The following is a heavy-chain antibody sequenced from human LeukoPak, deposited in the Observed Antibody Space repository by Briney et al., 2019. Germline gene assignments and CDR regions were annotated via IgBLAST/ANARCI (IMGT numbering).Heavy chain of an antibody. D-gene: IGHD1-26*01. CDR3: ARQDGTFDY. V-gene: IGHV5-51*01. Sequence: GESLKISCKGSGYRFVNYWIGWVPQIPGKGLEWMGIIYPRDSDTRYSPSFQGQVTISVDKSIRTAYLHWSSLKSSDTATYFCARQDGTFDYWGQGTRVTVS. J-gene: IGHJ4*02. CDR2: IYPRDSDT. CDR1: GYRFVNYW.